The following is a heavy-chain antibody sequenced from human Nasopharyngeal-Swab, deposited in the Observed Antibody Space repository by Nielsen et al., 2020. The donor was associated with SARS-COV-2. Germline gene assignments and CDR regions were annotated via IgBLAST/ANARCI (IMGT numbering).Heavy chain of an antibody. Sequence: GESLKISCAASGFTFSSYGMHWVRQAPGKGLEWVAVISYDGSNKYYADSVKGRFTISRDNSKNTLYLQMNSLRAEDTAVYYCARADTAMVDYYYYGMDVWGQGTTVTVSS. V-gene: IGHV3-30*03. CDR3: ARADTAMVDYYYYGMDV. CDR1: GFTFSSYG. CDR2: ISYDGSNK. D-gene: IGHD5-18*01. J-gene: IGHJ6*02.